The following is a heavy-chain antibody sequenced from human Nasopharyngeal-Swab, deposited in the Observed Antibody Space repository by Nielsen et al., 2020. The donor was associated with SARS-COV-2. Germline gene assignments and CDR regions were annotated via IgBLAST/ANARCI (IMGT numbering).Heavy chain of an antibody. V-gene: IGHV4-39*01. Sequence: WIRQPPGKGLEWIGIIYYSGSTYYNPSLKSRVTISVDTSKNQFSLKLSSVTAADTAVYDCARQFQEGTIVRVVIPGDYMDVWGKGTTVTFSS. CDR2: IYYSGST. CDR3: ARQFQEGTIVRVVIPGDYMDV. J-gene: IGHJ6*03. D-gene: IGHD3-3*01.